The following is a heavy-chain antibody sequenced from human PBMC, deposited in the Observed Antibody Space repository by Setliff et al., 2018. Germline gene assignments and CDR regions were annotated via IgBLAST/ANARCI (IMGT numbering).Heavy chain of an antibody. Sequence: SETLSLTCTVSGGSISSYYWRWIRQPPGKGLEWIGYIYYSGSTNYNPSLKSRVTISVDTSKNQFSLNLSSVTAADTAVYYCARRRRGYSYGHDAFDIWVQGTRGTV. CDR2: IYYSGST. CDR1: GGSISSYY. V-gene: IGHV4-59*08. D-gene: IGHD5-18*01. J-gene: IGHJ3*02. CDR3: ARRRRGYSYGHDAFDI.